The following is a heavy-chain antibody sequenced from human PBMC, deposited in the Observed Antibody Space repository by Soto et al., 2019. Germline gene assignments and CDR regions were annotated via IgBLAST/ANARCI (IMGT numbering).Heavy chain of an antibody. D-gene: IGHD2-2*01. CDR1: GGSISSYY. V-gene: IGHV4-30-4*01. J-gene: IGHJ6*02. CDR3: ASSFWGVPAAAYYYYYGMDV. CDR2: IYYSGST. Sequence: SETLSLTCTVSGGSISSYYWSWIRQPPGKGLEWIGYIYYSGSTYYNPSLKSRVTISVDTSKNQFSLKLSSVTAADTAVYYCASSFWGVPAAAYYYYYGMDVWGQGTTVTVSS.